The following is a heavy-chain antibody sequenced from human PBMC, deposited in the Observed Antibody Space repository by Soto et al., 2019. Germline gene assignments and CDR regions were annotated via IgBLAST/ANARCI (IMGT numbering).Heavy chain of an antibody. D-gene: IGHD5-12*01. CDR3: ARQGVEMATQNWFDP. CDR1: GYSVTSYW. Sequence: XESLRISCKGSGYSVTSYWIGLVRQMAGKGLEWMGIIYPGDSDTRYSPSFQGQVTISADKSISTAYLQWSSLKASDTAMYYCARQGVEMATQNWFDPWGQGTLVTVSS. V-gene: IGHV5-51*01. CDR2: IYPGDSDT. J-gene: IGHJ5*02.